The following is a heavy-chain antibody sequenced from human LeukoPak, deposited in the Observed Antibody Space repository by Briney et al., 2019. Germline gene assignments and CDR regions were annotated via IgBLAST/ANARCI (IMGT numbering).Heavy chain of an antibody. J-gene: IGHJ4*02. Sequence: GGSLGLSCAASGFTFSNYAMYWVRQAPGKGLEYVSVISTDGSRICYADSVKGRFTISRDNSKNTLYLQMGSLRAEDMAVYYCTRGVAISTSGWYDTFDYWGQGALVTVSS. V-gene: IGHV3-64*02. D-gene: IGHD6-19*01. CDR3: TRGVAISTSGWYDTFDY. CDR1: GFTFSNYA. CDR2: ISTDGSRI.